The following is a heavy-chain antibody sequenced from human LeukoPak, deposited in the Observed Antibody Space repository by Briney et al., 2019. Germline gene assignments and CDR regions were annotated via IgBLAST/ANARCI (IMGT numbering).Heavy chain of an antibody. D-gene: IGHD3-22*01. V-gene: IGHV4-39*07. CDR3: AREAYYYDSSGYYVADS. J-gene: IGHJ4*02. Sequence: PSETLSLTCTVSGGSISSSSHYWGWLRQPPGKGLEWIGSIYYSGSTYYNPSLKSRVTISVDTSKNQFSLKLSSVTAADTAVYYCAREAYYYDSSGYYVADSWGQGTLVTVSS. CDR2: IYYSGST. CDR1: GGSISSSSHY.